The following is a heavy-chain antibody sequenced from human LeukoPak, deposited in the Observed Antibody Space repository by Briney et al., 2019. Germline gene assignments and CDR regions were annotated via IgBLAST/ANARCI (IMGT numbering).Heavy chain of an antibody. V-gene: IGHV3-23*01. CDR1: GFPLSSYA. J-gene: IGHJ3*02. Sequence: GGSLRLSSAAPGFPLSSYAMTWVRQAPAKVLENVSAISCSGGSTYYADSVKGRLTISRDNFKNTLYLEMYSLRAEDTGVYFCAKAITLVVKDAFDIWGQGTMVSVSS. CDR3: AKAITLVVKDAFDI. D-gene: IGHD3-22*01. CDR2: ISCSGGST.